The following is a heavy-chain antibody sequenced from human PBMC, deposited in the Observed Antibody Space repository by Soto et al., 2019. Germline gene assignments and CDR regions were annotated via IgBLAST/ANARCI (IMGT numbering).Heavy chain of an antibody. CDR1: GFTFSSFA. D-gene: IGHD3-16*01. Sequence: GGSLRLSCAVSGFTFSSFAMSWVRQAPGKGLEWVSVIISSGGTTYYADSVKGRFTISRDNSKNTLYLQMNSLRAEDTAVYYCARDYSYACDYWGQGTLVTVPS. CDR3: ARDYSYACDY. CDR2: IISSGGTT. J-gene: IGHJ4*02. V-gene: IGHV3-23*01.